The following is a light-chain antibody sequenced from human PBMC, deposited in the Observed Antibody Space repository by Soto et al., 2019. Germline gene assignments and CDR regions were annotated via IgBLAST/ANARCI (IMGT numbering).Light chain of an antibody. CDR1: SNDVGSYKY. CDR2: EVS. J-gene: IGLJ1*01. CDR3: ASYASKNSYV. Sequence: QSVLTQPPSASGSPGQSFTISCTGTSNDVGSYKYVSWYQQHPGKAPRLMIYEVSKRPSGVPDRFSGSKSGNTASLTVSGLQAEDEADYYCASYASKNSYVFGSGTKVTGL. V-gene: IGLV2-8*01.